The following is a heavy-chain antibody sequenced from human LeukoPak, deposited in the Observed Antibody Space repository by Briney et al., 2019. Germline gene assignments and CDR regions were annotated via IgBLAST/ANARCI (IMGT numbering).Heavy chain of an antibody. D-gene: IGHD3-10*02. CDR2: ISTSGSPI. V-gene: IGHV3-48*03. J-gene: IGHJ6*04. Sequence: GGSLRLSCAASGFIFSSYEMNWVRQAPGKGLEWVSYISTSGSPIYYADSVKGRFTISRDNAKSSLYLQMNSLRAEDTAVYYCAELGITMIGGVWGKGTTVTISS. CDR1: GFIFSSYE. CDR3: AELGITMIGGV.